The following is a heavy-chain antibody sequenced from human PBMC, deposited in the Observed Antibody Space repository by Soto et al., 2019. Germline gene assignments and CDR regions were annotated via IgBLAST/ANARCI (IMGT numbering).Heavy chain of an antibody. CDR1: GGSISSGGYS. J-gene: IGHJ4*02. V-gene: IGHV4-30-2*01. D-gene: IGHD6-13*01. CDR3: ASGQQLVRNY. CDR2: IYHSGSN. Sequence: QLQLQESGSGLVKPSQTLSLTCAVSGGSISSGGYSWSWIRQPPGKGLEWIGYIYHSGSNYYNPSLKGRLTISVDRSKNHFYLKLSSVTAADTAVYYCASGQQLVRNYWGQGTLVTVSS.